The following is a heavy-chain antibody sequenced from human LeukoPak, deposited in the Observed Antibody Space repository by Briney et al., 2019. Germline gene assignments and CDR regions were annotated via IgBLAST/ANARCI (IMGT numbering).Heavy chain of an antibody. V-gene: IGHV5-51*01. Sequence: GESLKISCNGSGYSFTSYWIGWVRQMPGKSLQWLVSVYPGGSDTRYCPYFQEHVTISADKTINNAYLQWSSLKATDIAMYYCARRYSGYEVFDYWGQGTLVTVSS. J-gene: IGHJ4*02. CDR2: VYPGGSDT. D-gene: IGHD5-12*01. CDR3: ARRYSGYEVFDY. CDR1: GYSFTSYW.